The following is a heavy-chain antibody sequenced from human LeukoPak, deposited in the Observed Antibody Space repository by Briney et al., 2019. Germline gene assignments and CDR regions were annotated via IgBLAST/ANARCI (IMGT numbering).Heavy chain of an antibody. V-gene: IGHV3-49*03. J-gene: IGHJ4*02. D-gene: IGHD6-13*01. CDR2: IRSNAYGGTT. Sequence: GGSLRLSCTASGFTFGDYAMSWFRQAPGKGLEWVGFIRSNAYGGTTEYAASVKGRFTISRDDSKSIAYLQMNSLKTEDTAVYYYTRVRAAAALCDYWGQGTLVTVSS. CDR3: TRVRAAAALCDY. CDR1: GFTFGDYA.